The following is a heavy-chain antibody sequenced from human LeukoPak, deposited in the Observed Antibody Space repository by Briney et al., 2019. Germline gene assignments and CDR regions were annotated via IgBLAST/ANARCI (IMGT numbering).Heavy chain of an antibody. V-gene: IGHV3-33*01. CDR3: ARDGCSSTSCYPNYYYYGMDV. CDR1: GFTFSSYG. Sequence: GRSLRLSCAASGFTFSSYGMHWVRQAPGKGLEWVAVIWYDGSNKYYADPVKGRFTISRDNSKNTLYLQMNSLRAEDTAVYYRARDGCSSTSCYPNYYYYGMDVWGKGTTVTVSS. D-gene: IGHD2-2*01. J-gene: IGHJ6*04. CDR2: IWYDGSNK.